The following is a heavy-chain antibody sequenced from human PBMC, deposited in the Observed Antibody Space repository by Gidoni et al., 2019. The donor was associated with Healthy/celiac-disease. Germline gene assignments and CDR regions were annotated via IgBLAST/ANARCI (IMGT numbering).Heavy chain of an antibody. D-gene: IGHD2-2*01. CDR2: INPNSGGT. V-gene: IGHV1-2*02. CDR3: ARARGRIVVVPALGYFDY. CDR1: GSTFTGYY. J-gene: IGHJ4*02. Sequence: QVQLVQSGAEVKKPGASVKVSCKASGSTFTGYYMHWVRQAPGQGLEWMGWINPNSGGTNYAQKFQGRVTMTRDTSISTAYMELSRLRSDDTAVYYCARARGRIVVVPALGYFDYWGQGTLVTVSS.